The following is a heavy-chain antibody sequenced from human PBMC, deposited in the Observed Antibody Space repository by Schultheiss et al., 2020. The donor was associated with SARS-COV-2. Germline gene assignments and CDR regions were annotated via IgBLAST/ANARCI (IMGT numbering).Heavy chain of an antibody. J-gene: IGHJ6*02. CDR3: ARDKDSSGYNHYGMDV. D-gene: IGHD3-22*01. V-gene: IGHV3-23*01. CDR2: ISGSGGST. CDR1: GFTFSSYA. Sequence: GESLKISCAASGFTFSSYAMSWVRQAPGKGLEWVSAISGSGGSTYYADSVKGRFTISRDNSKNTLYLQMNSLRAEDTAVYYCARDKDSSGYNHYGMDVWGQGTTVTVSS.